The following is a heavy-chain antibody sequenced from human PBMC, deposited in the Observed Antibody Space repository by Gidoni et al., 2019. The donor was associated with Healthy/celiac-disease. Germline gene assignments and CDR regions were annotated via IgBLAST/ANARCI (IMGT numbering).Heavy chain of an antibody. V-gene: IGHV4-59*01. CDR3: ARSVKQQLVHFDY. Sequence: QVQLQESGPGLVKPSETLALTRTVSGGSISSYYWSWIRQPPGKGLEWIGYIYYSGSTNYNPSLKSRVTISVDTSKNQFSLKLSSVTAADTAVYYCARSVKQQLVHFDYWGQGTLVTVSS. J-gene: IGHJ4*02. D-gene: IGHD6-13*01. CDR2: IYYSGST. CDR1: GGSISSYY.